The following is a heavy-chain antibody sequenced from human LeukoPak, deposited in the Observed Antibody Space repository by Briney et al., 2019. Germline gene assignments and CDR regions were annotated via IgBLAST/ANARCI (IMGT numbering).Heavy chain of an antibody. CDR1: GFTFNSNA. V-gene: IGHV3-23*01. D-gene: IGHD3-22*01. J-gene: IGHJ4*02. CDR2: ITAAGDTT. Sequence: GGSLRLSCVASGFTFNSNAMIWVRQAPGKGLECVSAITAAGDTTFYADSVKGRFTTSRDNSKNILYLLLNNLRAEDTALYYCAKAFGTNGYYQLPIDFWGQGTLVTVST. CDR3: AKAFGTNGYYQLPIDF.